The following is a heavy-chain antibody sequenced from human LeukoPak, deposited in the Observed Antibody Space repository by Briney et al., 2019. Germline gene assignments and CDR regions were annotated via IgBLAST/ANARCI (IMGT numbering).Heavy chain of an antibody. CDR2: IYYSGST. CDR3: ARHDIAVAALDY. V-gene: IGHV4-39*01. Sequence: PSETLSLTCTVSGGSISSSSYYWGWIRQPPGKGLEWIGCIYYSGSTYYNPSLKSRVTISVDTSKNQFSLKLSSVTAAGTAVYYCARHDIAVAALDYWGQGILVTVSS. D-gene: IGHD6-19*01. CDR1: GGSISSSSYY. J-gene: IGHJ4*02.